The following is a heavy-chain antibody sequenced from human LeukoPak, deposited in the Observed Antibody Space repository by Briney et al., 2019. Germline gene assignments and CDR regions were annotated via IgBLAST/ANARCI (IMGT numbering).Heavy chain of an antibody. J-gene: IGHJ4*02. V-gene: IGHV4-34*01. D-gene: IGHD3-9*01. Sequence: SETLSLTCAVYGGSFSGYYWSWIRQPPGKGLEWIGEINHSGSTNYNPSLKSRVTISVDTSKNQFSLKLSSVTAADTAVYYCASSLRYFDWSPINWGQGTLVTVSS. CDR2: INHSGST. CDR1: GGSFSGYY. CDR3: ASSLRYFDWSPIN.